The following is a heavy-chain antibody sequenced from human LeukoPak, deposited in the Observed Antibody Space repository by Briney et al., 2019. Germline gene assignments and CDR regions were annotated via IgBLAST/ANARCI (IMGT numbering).Heavy chain of an antibody. D-gene: IGHD4-17*01. V-gene: IGHV1-69*13. CDR1: GGTFSRYA. CDR2: IIPIFGTA. J-gene: IGHJ4*02. Sequence: AASVKVSCKASGGTFSRYAISWVRQAPGQGLEGMGGIIPIFGTANYAQKFQGSVTITADESTSTAYMELSSLRSEDTAVYYCARDPSPRTVTLDYWGQGTLVTVSS. CDR3: ARDPSPRTVTLDY.